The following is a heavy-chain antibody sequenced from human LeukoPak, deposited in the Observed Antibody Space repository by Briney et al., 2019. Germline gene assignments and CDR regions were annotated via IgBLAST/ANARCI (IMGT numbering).Heavy chain of an antibody. D-gene: IGHD6-19*01. Sequence: AGGSLRLSCAASGFTFSSYEMNWVRQAPGKGLEWVSYISSSGSTIYYADSVKGRFTISRDNSKNTLYLQMNSLRAEDTAVYYCATQYSSGWYYWFDPWGQGTLVTVSS. J-gene: IGHJ5*02. V-gene: IGHV3-48*03. CDR1: GFTFSSYE. CDR2: ISSSGSTI. CDR3: ATQYSSGWYYWFDP.